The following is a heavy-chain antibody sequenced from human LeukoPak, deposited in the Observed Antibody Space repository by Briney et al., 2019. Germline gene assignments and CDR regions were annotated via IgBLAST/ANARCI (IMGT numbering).Heavy chain of an antibody. V-gene: IGHV1-2*02. CDR1: GYTFTGYY. CDR2: INPNSGGT. CDR3: ASYNWNDHLWAFDI. J-gene: IGHJ3*02. Sequence: GASVKVSCKASGYTFTGYYMHWVRQAPGQGLEWMGWINPNSGGTNYAQKFQGRVTMTRDTSISTAYMELSRLRSDDTAVYYCASYNWNDHLWAFDIWGQGTMVTVSS. D-gene: IGHD1-1*01.